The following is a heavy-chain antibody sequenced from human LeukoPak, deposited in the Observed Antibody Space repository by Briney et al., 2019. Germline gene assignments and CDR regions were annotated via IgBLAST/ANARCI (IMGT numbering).Heavy chain of an antibody. V-gene: IGHV5-51*01. J-gene: IGHJ4*01. CDR3: ARKTDNSFDY. Sequence: GESLKISRQGSGYSFNNYWIGWVRQMPGKGLEWMGMIFPSDSDTRYGPSFQGQVTISADKSISTAYLQWSSLKAPDTAMYYCARKTDNSFDYWGQGTVVTVSS. CDR2: IFPSDSDT. CDR1: GYSFNNYW.